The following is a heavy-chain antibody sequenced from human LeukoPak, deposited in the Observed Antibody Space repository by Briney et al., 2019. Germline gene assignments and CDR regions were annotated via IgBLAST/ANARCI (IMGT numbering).Heavy chain of an antibody. D-gene: IGHD3/OR15-3a*01. V-gene: IGHV3-30*18. CDR2: ISFDGSNK. CDR1: GFTFSSYG. Sequence: GRSLRLSCAASGFTFSSYGMHWVRQAPGKGLEWEAVISFDGSNKYYADSVKGRFTISRDNSKNTLYLQINSLRAEDTAVYYCAKGDFLDAFDIWGQGTMVTVSS. J-gene: IGHJ3*02. CDR3: AKGDFLDAFDI.